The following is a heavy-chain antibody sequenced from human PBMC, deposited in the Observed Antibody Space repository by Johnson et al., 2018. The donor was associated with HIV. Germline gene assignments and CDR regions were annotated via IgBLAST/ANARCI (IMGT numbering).Heavy chain of an antibody. CDR2: ISYDGTDK. J-gene: IGHJ3*02. Sequence: VQLVESGGGVVQPGRSLRLSCAASGFTFSSYDMHWVRQAPGKGMDWVAFISYDGTDKYYADSVKGRFNISRANSKNALSLQMNSLRAEDTAVYYGAKPPPMGADAFDIGGQGTMVTVSS. CDR3: AKPPPMGADAFDI. D-gene: IGHD3-16*01. CDR1: GFTFSSYD. V-gene: IGHV3-30*18.